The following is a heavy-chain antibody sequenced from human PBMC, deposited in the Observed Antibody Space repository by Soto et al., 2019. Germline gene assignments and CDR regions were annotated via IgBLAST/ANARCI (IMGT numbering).Heavy chain of an antibody. CDR2: TYYRSKWYN. V-gene: IGHV6-1*01. D-gene: IGHD4-17*01. CDR1: GDSVSSNSAA. Sequence: QVQLQLSGPGLVKPSQTLSLTCAISGDSVSSNSAAWHWIRQSPSRGLEWLGRTYYRSKWYNDYAVSVKSRISINPDTSRNQFALQLNSVTPEDTAVYYCAREVYGDSGGMDYWGQGTLVTVSS. J-gene: IGHJ4*01. CDR3: AREVYGDSGGMDY.